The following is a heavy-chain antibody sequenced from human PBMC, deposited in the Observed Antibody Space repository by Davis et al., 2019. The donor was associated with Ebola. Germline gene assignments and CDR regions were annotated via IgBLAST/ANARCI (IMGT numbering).Heavy chain of an antibody. J-gene: IGHJ3*02. CDR2: IYPGDSDT. CDR1: GYSFTSYW. V-gene: IGHV5-51*01. CDR3: ARHKGYYYDSNGYRAIDI. Sequence: GESLKISCKGSGYSFTSYWIGWVRQMPGKGLEWMGIIYPGDSDTRYSPSFQGQVTISTDKSINTAYLQWSSLKASDTAMYYCARHKGYYYDSNGYRAIDIWGQGTMVTVSS. D-gene: IGHD3-22*01.